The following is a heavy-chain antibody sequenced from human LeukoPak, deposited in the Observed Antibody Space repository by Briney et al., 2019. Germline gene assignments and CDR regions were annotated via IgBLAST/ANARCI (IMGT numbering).Heavy chain of an antibody. CDR3: ARRDY. V-gene: IGHV4-34*01. CDR2: INHSGST. J-gene: IGHJ4*02. Sequence: SETLSLTCAVYGGSFSGYYWSWIRQPPGKGLEWIGEINHSGSTNYNPSLTSRVTISVDTSKNQFSLKLGSVTAADTAVYYCARRDYWGQGTLVTVSS. CDR1: GGSFSGYY.